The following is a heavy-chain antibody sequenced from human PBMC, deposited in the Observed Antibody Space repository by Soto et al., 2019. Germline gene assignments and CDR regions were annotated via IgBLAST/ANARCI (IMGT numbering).Heavy chain of an antibody. Sequence: SQTLSLTCAISGDSVSSNSAAWNWIRPSPSRGLEWLGRTYYRSKWYNDYAVSVKSRITINPDTSKNQFSLQLNSVTPEDTAVYYCASGIHCSGGSCYLGTWGQGTLVTVSS. D-gene: IGHD2-15*01. CDR2: TYYRSKWYN. J-gene: IGHJ5*02. CDR1: GDSVSSNSAA. V-gene: IGHV6-1*01. CDR3: ASGIHCSGGSCYLGT.